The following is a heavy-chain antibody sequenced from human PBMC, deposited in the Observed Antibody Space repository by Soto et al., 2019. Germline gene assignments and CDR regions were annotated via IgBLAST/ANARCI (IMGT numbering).Heavy chain of an antibody. D-gene: IGHD4-17*01. CDR3: ARDSTDYGDYGIDY. CDR2: IYYSGST. CDR1: GGSIIRGGYY. Sequence: SETLSLTCTVSGGSIIRGGYYWSWIRQHPGKGLEWIGYIYYSGSTYYNPSLKSRVTISVDTSKNQFSLKLGSVTAADTAVYYCARDSTDYGDYGIDYWGQGTLVTVSS. J-gene: IGHJ4*02. V-gene: IGHV4-31*03.